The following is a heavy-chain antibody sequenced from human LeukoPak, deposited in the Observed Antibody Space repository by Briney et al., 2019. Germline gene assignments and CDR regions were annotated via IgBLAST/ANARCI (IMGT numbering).Heavy chain of an antibody. CDR1: GFTFSIYA. D-gene: IGHD5-24*01. Sequence: GGSLRLSCAASGFTFSIYAMAWVRQAPGKGLEWVSSISGSGTSTYYADSVKGRFTISRDNSKTTLYLQMISLRAEDTAIYYCAKDPGAGVAPTKLDYWGQGTLVTVSS. J-gene: IGHJ4*02. CDR2: ISGSGTST. V-gene: IGHV3-23*01. CDR3: AKDPGAGVAPTKLDY.